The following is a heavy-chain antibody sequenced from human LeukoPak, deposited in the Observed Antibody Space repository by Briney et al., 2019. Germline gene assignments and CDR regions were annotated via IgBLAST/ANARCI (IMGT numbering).Heavy chain of an antibody. V-gene: IGHV3-74*01. J-gene: IGHJ3*02. CDR2: INSHGSST. D-gene: IGHD6-19*01. CDR3: ARDGSSGRANAFDI. CDR1: GLTLSSYW. Sequence: GGSLRLSCAASGLTLSSYWMHWVRQAPGKGLVWVSRINSHGSSTRYTDSVKGRFTISRDNAKNTLYLQMNSLRAEDTAVYYCARDGSSGRANAFDIWGQGTMVTVSS.